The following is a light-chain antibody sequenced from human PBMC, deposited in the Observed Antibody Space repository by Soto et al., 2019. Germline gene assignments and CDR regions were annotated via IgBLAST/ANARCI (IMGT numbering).Light chain of an antibody. CDR3: QSADSSGTYLYV. CDR2: KDS. J-gene: IGLJ1*01. Sequence: SYELTQPPSVSVSPGQTARITCSGDALPKQYAYWYQQKPGQAPVLVIYKDSERPSVIPERFSGSSSGTTVTLTISGVQAEDEADYYCQSADSSGTYLYVFGTGTKLTVL. V-gene: IGLV3-25*02. CDR1: ALPKQY.